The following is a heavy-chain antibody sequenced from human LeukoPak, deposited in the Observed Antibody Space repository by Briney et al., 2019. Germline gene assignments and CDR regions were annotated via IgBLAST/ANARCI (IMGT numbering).Heavy chain of an antibody. CDR1: GYTFTSYD. CDR3: ARLTRYYDILTGPDYYYGMDV. CDR2: MNPNSGNT. V-gene: IGHV1-8*01. D-gene: IGHD3-9*01. J-gene: IGHJ6*02. Sequence: GASVKVSCKASGYTFTSYDINWVRQATGQGLEWMGWMNPNSGNTGYAQKFQGRVTMTRNTSISTAYMELSSLRSEDTAVYYCARLTRYYDILTGPDYYYGMDVWGQGTTVTLSS.